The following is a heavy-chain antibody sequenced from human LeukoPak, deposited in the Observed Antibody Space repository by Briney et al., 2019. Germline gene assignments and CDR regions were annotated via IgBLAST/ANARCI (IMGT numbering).Heavy chain of an antibody. Sequence: GSLRLSCAASGFTFSSYGMHWVRQAPGKGLEWVAFIRYDGSNKYYADSVKGRFTISRDNSKNTLYLQMNSLRVEDTAVYYCARDGDGDYVFSYYFDYWGQGTLVTVSP. J-gene: IGHJ4*02. V-gene: IGHV3-30*02. CDR3: ARDGDGDYVFSYYFDY. D-gene: IGHD4-17*01. CDR2: IRYDGSNK. CDR1: GFTFSSYG.